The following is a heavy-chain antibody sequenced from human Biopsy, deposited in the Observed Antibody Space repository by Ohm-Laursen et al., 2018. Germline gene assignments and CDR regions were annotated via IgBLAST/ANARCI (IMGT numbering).Heavy chain of an antibody. J-gene: IGHJ4*02. CDR1: EYTLTELP. CDR2: INPNSGGT. V-gene: IGHV1-2*02. D-gene: IGHD6-19*01. CDR3: TRDRGITVAGTLGFNFDY. Sequence: GSSVKVSCKVSEYTLTELPIHWVRQAPGQGLEWMGWINPNSGGTNYAQKFQGRVTMTRDTSISTAYMDLSGLRSDDTAVYYCTRDRGITVAGTLGFNFDYWGQGTLVTVSS.